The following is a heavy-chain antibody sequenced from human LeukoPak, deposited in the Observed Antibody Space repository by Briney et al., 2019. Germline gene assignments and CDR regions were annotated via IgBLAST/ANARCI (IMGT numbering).Heavy chain of an antibody. CDR3: VKDQHCSTISCATRTGFDP. Sequence: GGSLRLSRSASGFTFSNYAMHWVRQAPGKGLEFVSGISSTGGSTNYPDSVKDRFSISRDNSKNTLYLQMTSLRADDTAVYYCVKDQHCSTISCATRTGFDPWGQGTLDTVSS. D-gene: IGHD2-2*01. J-gene: IGHJ5*02. V-gene: IGHV3-64D*06. CDR2: ISSTGGST. CDR1: GFTFSNYA.